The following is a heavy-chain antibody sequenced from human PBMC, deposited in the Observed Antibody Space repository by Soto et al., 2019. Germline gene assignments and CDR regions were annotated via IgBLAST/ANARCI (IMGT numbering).Heavy chain of an antibody. Sequence: AASVKVSCKASGGTFNSYGISWVRQAPGQGLDWMGVIIPLYGTVNYAQKFQGRVSITADKSTSTAYMDLSSLRSDDTAVYYCARVRVIRGVIPSHFGIWGQGTLVTVSS. D-gene: IGHD3-10*01. CDR3: ARVRVIRGVIPSHFGI. CDR2: IIPLYGTV. V-gene: IGHV1-69*06. CDR1: GGTFNSYG. J-gene: IGHJ4*02.